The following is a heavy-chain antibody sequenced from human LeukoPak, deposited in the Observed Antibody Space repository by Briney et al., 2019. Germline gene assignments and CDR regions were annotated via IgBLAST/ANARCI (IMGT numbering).Heavy chain of an antibody. Sequence: GGSLRLSCAASGFAFGGYGLHWVRQAPGKGLEWVSGVDGSGVGTHYADSVKGRFTISRDNSKNTLYLQMNSLRAEDTAVYYCAKRTPGSSSRDYYYMDVWGKGTTVTVSS. CDR3: AKRTPGSSSRDYYYMDV. J-gene: IGHJ6*03. V-gene: IGHV3-23*01. CDR2: VDGSGVGT. CDR1: GFAFGGYG. D-gene: IGHD6-6*01.